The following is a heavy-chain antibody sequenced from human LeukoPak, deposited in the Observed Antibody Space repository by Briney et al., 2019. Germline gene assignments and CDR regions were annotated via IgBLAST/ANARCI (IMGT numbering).Heavy chain of an antibody. Sequence: KPSETLSLTCTVSGASITSSNYYWGWIRQPPGKGLEWIGSFYYSGSTNYNPSLKSRVTISVDTSKNQFSLKLSSVTAADTAVYYCVYYYGSGSVEYWGQGTLVTVSS. V-gene: IGHV4-39*01. CDR2: FYYSGST. CDR1: GASITSSNYY. J-gene: IGHJ4*02. D-gene: IGHD3-10*01. CDR3: VYYYGSGSVEY.